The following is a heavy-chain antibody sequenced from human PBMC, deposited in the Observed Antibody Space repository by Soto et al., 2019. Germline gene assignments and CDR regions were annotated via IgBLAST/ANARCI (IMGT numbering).Heavy chain of an antibody. V-gene: IGHV3-23*01. CDR3: ARVVRDWNYRYGMDV. CDR1: GFTFSSYA. D-gene: IGHD1-7*01. Sequence: GGSLRLSCAASGFTFSSYAMSWVRQAPGKGLEWVSAISGSGGSTYYADSVKGRFTISRDNSKNTLYLQMNSLRAEDTAVYYCARVVRDWNYRYGMDVWGQGTTVTVSS. J-gene: IGHJ6*02. CDR2: ISGSGGST.